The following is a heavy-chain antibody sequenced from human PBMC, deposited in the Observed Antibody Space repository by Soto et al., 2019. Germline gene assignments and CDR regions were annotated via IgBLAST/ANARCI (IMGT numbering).Heavy chain of an antibody. V-gene: IGHV4-4*02. CDR2: IHHSGTT. D-gene: IGHD2-2*01. Sequence: QVQLQESGPGLVKPSGTLSLTCAVSSCSISTNNWWSWVRQPPGKGLEWIGEIHHSGTTNYNPSLKSRVPTSVDKSKNQFSLKLNTVTAADPSVDYCATGGIYCSSTGCLCWYLDLWGRGTLVSVSS. J-gene: IGHJ2*01. CDR3: ATGGIYCSSTGCLCWYLDL. CDR1: SCSISTNNW.